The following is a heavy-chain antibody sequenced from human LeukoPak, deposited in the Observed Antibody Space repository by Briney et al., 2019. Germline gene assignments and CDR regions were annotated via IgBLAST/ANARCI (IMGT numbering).Heavy chain of an antibody. Sequence: GGSLGLSCAASGFTFSSYAMSWVRQAPGKGLEWVSAISGSGGSTYYADSVKGRFTISRDNSKNTLYLQMNSLRAEDTAVYYCAKDQVAYDSSGYCDYWGQGTLVTVSS. V-gene: IGHV3-23*01. D-gene: IGHD3-22*01. J-gene: IGHJ4*02. CDR3: AKDQVAYDSSGYCDY. CDR1: GFTFSSYA. CDR2: ISGSGGST.